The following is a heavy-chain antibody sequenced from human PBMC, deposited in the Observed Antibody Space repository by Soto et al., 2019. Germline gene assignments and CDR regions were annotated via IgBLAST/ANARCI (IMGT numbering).Heavy chain of an antibody. CDR2: FYYSGST. Sequence: SETLSLTCTFSGCSVSGGSYFWSWVRQPPGKGLEWIGYFYYSGSTKYNPSLKSRVTILEDTSKNQFSLKLNSVTAADTAVYYCAREGRMGTFDYWGQGTLVTVSS. V-gene: IGHV4-61*01. CDR1: GCSVSGGSYF. CDR3: AREGRMGTFDY. D-gene: IGHD1-1*01. J-gene: IGHJ4*02.